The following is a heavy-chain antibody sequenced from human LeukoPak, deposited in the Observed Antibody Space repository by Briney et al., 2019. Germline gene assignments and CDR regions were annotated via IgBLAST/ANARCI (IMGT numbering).Heavy chain of an antibody. Sequence: ASVKVSCKASGYTFTDYSIHWVRQAPGQGLEWMGSINPKSDVTNYAQKFRGRVTMTRDTSLSSGYMELTRLTSDDAAIYFCARKCLGKSDNWYFYFYGLDVWGQGTAVTVSS. CDR1: GYTFTDYS. D-gene: IGHD5/OR15-5a*01. J-gene: IGHJ6*02. CDR3: ARKCLGKSDNWYFYFYGLDV. V-gene: IGHV1-2*02. CDR2: INPKSDVT.